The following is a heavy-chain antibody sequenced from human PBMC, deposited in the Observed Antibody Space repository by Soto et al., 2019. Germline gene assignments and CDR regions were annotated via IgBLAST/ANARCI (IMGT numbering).Heavy chain of an antibody. CDR2: TYYRSKWYN. Sequence: SQTHSLTCASCGGSVSSNSAAWNWKRQSPSRGLEWLGRTYYRSKWYNDYAVSVKSRITINPDTSKNQFSLQLNSVTPEDTAVYYCAKEQWLPGNYYYGLDVWGQGTTVTVSS. J-gene: IGHJ6*02. CDR1: GGSVSSNSAA. V-gene: IGHV6-1*01. D-gene: IGHD6-19*01. CDR3: AKEQWLPGNYYYGLDV.